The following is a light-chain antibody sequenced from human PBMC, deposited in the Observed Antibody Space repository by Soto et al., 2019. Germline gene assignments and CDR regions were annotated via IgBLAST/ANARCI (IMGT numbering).Light chain of an antibody. CDR3: MQGTHWPPYN. Sequence: DVVMTQSPLSLPVTLGQPASISCRSSQSLAYSDGNAYLNWFHQRPGQSPRRLIYKVSYRDSGVPDRFSGSGSGTDFTMKISRVEAADVGVYYCMQGTHWPPYNFGQGTKLEIK. V-gene: IGKV2-30*01. J-gene: IGKJ2*01. CDR2: KVS. CDR1: QSLAYSDGNAY.